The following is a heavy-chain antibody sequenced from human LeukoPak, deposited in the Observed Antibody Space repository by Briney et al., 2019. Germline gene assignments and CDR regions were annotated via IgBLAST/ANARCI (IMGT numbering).Heavy chain of an antibody. D-gene: IGHD5-24*01. J-gene: IGHJ4*02. CDR1: GFTFSSFW. CDR2: IKYDGSEK. Sequence: GGSLRLSCAASGFTFSSFWMSWVRQAPGKGLEWVASIKYDGSEKYYVDSVKGRFTISRDNAKNSLYLQMNSLRAEDTAVYYCARAKRDGYSDYWGQGTPVTVSS. CDR3: ARAKRDGYSDY. V-gene: IGHV3-7*01.